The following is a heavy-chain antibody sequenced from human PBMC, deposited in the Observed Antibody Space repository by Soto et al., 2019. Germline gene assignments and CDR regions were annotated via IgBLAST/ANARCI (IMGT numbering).Heavy chain of an antibody. Sequence: EEQLVESGGGLVKSAGSLRLSCAASGFTLSSYSMNWVRQAPRKGLEWVSSISSSSSYIYYADSVKGRFTISRDNAKNSLYLQMSSLRAEDTAVFYCARVNVGNSYYSYYMDVWGKGTTVTVSS. CDR2: ISSSSSYI. CDR3: ARVNVGNSYYSYYMDV. CDR1: GFTLSSYS. V-gene: IGHV3-21*01. D-gene: IGHD1-26*01. J-gene: IGHJ6*03.